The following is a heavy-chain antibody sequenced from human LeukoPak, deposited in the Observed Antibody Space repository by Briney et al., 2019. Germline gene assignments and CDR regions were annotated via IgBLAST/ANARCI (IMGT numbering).Heavy chain of an antibody. CDR1: GYIFTSYW. V-gene: IGHV5-51*01. CDR2: IYPGDSDT. CDR3: ARIDFGSGSYYPDY. J-gene: IGHJ4*02. Sequence: GESLKVSCKGSGYIFTSYWIGWVRQMPGKGLEWTGIIYPGDSDTRYNPSFQGQVTISADKSISTAYLQWSSLKASDTAMFFCARIDFGSGSYYPDYWGQGTLVTVSS. D-gene: IGHD3-10*01.